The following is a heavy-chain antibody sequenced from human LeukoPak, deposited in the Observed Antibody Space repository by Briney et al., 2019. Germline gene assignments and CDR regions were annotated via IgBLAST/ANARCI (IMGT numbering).Heavy chain of an antibody. Sequence: QTGGSLRLSCGASGFTFTTHWIHWVRQAPGKGLEWVANIKQDGSEKYYVDSVKGRFTISRDNAKNSLYLQMNSLRAEDTAVYYCARGDGYSSGSYYTRHKGRSYYFDYWGQGTLVTVSS. V-gene: IGHV3-7*04. CDR1: GFTFTTHW. D-gene: IGHD3-10*01. CDR3: ARGDGYSSGSYYTRHKGRSYYFDY. J-gene: IGHJ4*02. CDR2: IKQDGSEK.